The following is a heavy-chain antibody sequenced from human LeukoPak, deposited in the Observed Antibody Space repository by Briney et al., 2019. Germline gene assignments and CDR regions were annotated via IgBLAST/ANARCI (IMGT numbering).Heavy chain of an antibody. CDR3: AKASAAVYFDY. CDR1: GFTFSSYA. CDR2: ISGNNDST. Sequence: GGSLRLSCAASGFTFSSYAMSWVRQPPGKGLEWVSAISGNNDSTYYADSVKGRFTIPRDNSKNTLYLQMNSLRAEDTAVYYCAKASAAVYFDYWGQGTLVAVSS. D-gene: IGHD6-25*01. V-gene: IGHV3-23*01. J-gene: IGHJ4*02.